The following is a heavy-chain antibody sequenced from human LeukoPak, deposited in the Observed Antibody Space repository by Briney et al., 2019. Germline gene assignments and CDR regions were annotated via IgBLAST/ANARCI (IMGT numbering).Heavy chain of an antibody. D-gene: IGHD6-13*01. CDR2: IAYDGSNK. J-gene: IGHJ6*02. V-gene: IGHV3-30*03. Sequence: PGGSLRLSCAASGFTFSSYGIHWVRQAPGKGLEWVAAIAYDGSNKYYADSVKGRFTISRDNSKKTLYLQMNSLRAEDTAVYYCAREPKPSNSSSWYFLPSHYILYYYYYGMDVWGQGTTVTVSS. CDR1: GFTFSSYG. CDR3: AREPKPSNSSSWYFLPSHYILYYYYYGMDV.